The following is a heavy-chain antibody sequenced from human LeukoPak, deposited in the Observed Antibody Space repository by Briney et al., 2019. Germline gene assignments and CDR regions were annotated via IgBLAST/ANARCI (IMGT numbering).Heavy chain of an antibody. V-gene: IGHV4-59*01. CDR3: ARDPWLGDCAYGVCRDD. CDR1: GGSIGRYY. Sequence: PSETLSLTCTVSGGSIGRYYWTWIRQPPGKGLELIGYVYHTGTTIYNPSLKSRVTISVDTSKSQFSLRLTSVTAADTAVYYCARDPWLGDCAYGVCRDDWGQGTLVTVSS. CDR2: VYHTGTT. J-gene: IGHJ4*02. D-gene: IGHD2-8*01.